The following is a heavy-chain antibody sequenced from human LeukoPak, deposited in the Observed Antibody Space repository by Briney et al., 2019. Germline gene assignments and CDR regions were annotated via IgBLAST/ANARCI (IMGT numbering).Heavy chain of an antibody. CDR3: ARHPSCTTVTHCCFDY. CDR1: VDSISIDTYR. J-gene: IGHJ4*02. V-gene: IGHV4-39*01. D-gene: IGHD4-11*01. Sequence: SETLSLTCTVSVDSISIDTYRWGCIRHPPGRGLEWILCIYYGGNTHYNQSLKSRVTISVDSSKTQFSLMLSSVTAADTAVYYCARHPSCTTVTHCCFDYWGQGTLVTVSS. CDR2: IYYGGNT.